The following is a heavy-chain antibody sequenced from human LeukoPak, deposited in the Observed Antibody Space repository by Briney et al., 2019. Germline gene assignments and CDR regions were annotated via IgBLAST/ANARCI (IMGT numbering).Heavy chain of an antibody. Sequence: PGGSLRLSCAASGFTFSNYAMNWVRQAPGKGLEWVSAISGSSGRTYYADSVKGRFTISRDNSKNTLYLQMNSLRAEDTAVYYCARHLLWFGELSGGFDYWGQGTLVTVSS. CDR3: ARHLLWFGELSGGFDY. CDR1: GFTFSNYA. D-gene: IGHD3-10*01. CDR2: ISGSSGRT. J-gene: IGHJ4*02. V-gene: IGHV3-23*01.